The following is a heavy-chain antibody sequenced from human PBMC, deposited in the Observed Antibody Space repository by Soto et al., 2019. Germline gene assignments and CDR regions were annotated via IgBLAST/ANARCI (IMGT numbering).Heavy chain of an antibody. D-gene: IGHD3-3*01. CDR2: IYGDDRT. V-gene: IGHV3-53*01. CDR1: GFSISSNY. J-gene: IGHJ3*02. Sequence: VGSLRLSCAASGFSISSNYMNWVRQAPGKGLEWVSVIYGDDRTYYADSVKGRFTISRDNSKNTVYLQLNSLRGDDTAVYYCTRERRLEWLVGVRFWAVDNWGQGTIVTVSS. CDR3: TRERRLEWLVGVRFWAVDN.